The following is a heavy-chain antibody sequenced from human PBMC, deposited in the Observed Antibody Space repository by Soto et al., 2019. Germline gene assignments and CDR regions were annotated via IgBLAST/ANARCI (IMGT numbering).Heavy chain of an antibody. CDR1: GGSLSGYY. V-gene: IGHV4-34*01. D-gene: IGHD3-9*01. Sequence: QVHLEPWGAGLLNPSETLSLTCAVYGGSLSGYYWSWVRQSPGKGLVWIGEINHSGTANYNPSLKTRVTISADASKHQFSRRLTSVTAADSATYYCASYHFLDLWTGSRRYMDVWSRGTPVTVSS. CDR3: ASYHFLDLWTGSRRYMDV. J-gene: IGHJ6*03. CDR2: INHSGTA.